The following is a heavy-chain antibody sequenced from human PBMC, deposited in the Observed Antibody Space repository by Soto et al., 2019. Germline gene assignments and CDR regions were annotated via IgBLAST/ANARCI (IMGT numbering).Heavy chain of an antibody. V-gene: IGHV3-15*07. D-gene: IGHD6-19*01. CDR3: TPLALKYNSDWYPLSD. CDR2: IKSETDGGTI. CDR1: GFTFSNVW. Sequence: EVQLVESGGGLVKPGGSLRLSCEGSGFTFSNVWMNWVRQAPGKGLEWVGRIKSETDGGTIDYAAPVNGRFTISRDDSNNTLYLQMNSLNTEDTATYYCTPLALKYNSDWYPLSDWGQGTRVTVSS. J-gene: IGHJ4*02.